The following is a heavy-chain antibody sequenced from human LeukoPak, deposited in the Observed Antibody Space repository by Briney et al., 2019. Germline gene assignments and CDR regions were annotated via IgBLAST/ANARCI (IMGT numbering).Heavy chain of an antibody. Sequence: GGSLRLSCAASEFTVSSNYMYWVRQAPGKGLEWVSVIYSGGSTYYADSVKGRFTISRDNSKNTLYLQMNSLRAEDTAVYYCASGVATVTQYYFDYWGLGTLVTVSS. CDR3: ASGVATVTQYYFDY. V-gene: IGHV3-53*01. CDR2: IYSGGST. D-gene: IGHD4-17*01. J-gene: IGHJ4*02. CDR1: EFTVSSNY.